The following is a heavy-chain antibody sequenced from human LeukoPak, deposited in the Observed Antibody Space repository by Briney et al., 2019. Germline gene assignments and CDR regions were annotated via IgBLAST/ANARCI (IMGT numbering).Heavy chain of an antibody. V-gene: IGHV3-23*01. Sequence: GGSLRLSCGASGFTFSANALSWVRQAPGKGLEWVSTIYDGGSNTNYVDSVKGRFTISRDNSKNTLYLQMSSLRAEDTAVYYCTRDSTTFRFGYWGQGTLVTVSS. CDR2: IYDGGSNT. D-gene: IGHD4-11*01. CDR3: TRDSTTFRFGY. J-gene: IGHJ4*02. CDR1: GFTFSANA.